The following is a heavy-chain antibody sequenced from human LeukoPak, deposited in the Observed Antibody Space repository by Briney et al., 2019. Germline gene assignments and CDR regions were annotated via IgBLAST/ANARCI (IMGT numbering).Heavy chain of an antibody. J-gene: IGHJ4*02. V-gene: IGHV4-34*01. Sequence: SETLSLTCAVYGESFSGYYWSWIRQPPGKGLEWIGEINHSGSTNYNPSLKSRVTISVDTSKNQFSLKLNSVTAADTAVYYRARVAVTGTFDYWGQGTLVTVSS. CDR3: ARVAVTGTFDY. D-gene: IGHD1-7*01. CDR1: GESFSGYY. CDR2: INHSGST.